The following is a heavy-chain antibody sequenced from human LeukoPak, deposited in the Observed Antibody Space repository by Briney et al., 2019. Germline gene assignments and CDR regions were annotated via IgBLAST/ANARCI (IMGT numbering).Heavy chain of an antibody. Sequence: ASVKVSCKTSGFTLTAYGLSWVRQAPGQWPEWMAWISAYNDNTNYAEKIRGRVTLTADESTSTAYMELSSLRSEDTAVYYCARGQVVPAAIREYYFDYWGQGTLVTVSS. CDR3: ARGQVVPAAIREYYFDY. J-gene: IGHJ4*02. V-gene: IGHV1-18*01. CDR1: GFTLTAYG. D-gene: IGHD2-2*01. CDR2: ISAYNDNT.